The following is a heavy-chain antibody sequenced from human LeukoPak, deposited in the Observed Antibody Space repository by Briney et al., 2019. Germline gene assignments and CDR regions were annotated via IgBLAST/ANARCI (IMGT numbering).Heavy chain of an antibody. D-gene: IGHD5-24*01. Sequence: TSETLSLTCAVSGYSISSGYYWGWIRQPPGKGLEWIGSIYHSGSTYYNPSLKSRVTISVDTSKNQFSLKLSSVTAADTAVYYCASLTLEMATTERSWYWFDPWGQGTLVTVSS. CDR1: GYSISSGYY. J-gene: IGHJ5*02. CDR2: IYHSGST. V-gene: IGHV4-38-2*01. CDR3: ASLTLEMATTERSWYWFDP.